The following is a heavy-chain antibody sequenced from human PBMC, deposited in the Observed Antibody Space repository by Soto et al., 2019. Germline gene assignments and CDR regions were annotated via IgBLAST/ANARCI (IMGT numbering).Heavy chain of an antibody. V-gene: IGHV3-30-3*01. J-gene: IGHJ4*02. Sequence: GGSLRLSCAASGFTFSSYAMHWVRQAPGKGLEWVAHISHDGSNNYYADSVKGRFTISRDNSKNMVYLQMNSLRVDDTAVYYCARDRSMVVVGPGYWGQGT. D-gene: IGHD2-2*01. CDR3: ARDRSMVVVGPGY. CDR1: GFTFSSYA. CDR2: ISHDGSNN.